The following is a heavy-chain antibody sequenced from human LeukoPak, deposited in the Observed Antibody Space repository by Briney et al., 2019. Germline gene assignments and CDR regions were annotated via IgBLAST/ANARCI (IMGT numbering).Heavy chain of an antibody. CDR1: GGTFSSYA. V-gene: IGHV1-69*05. J-gene: IGHJ5*02. D-gene: IGHD3-10*02. CDR3: ARDPRIFRVRGVIDNWFDP. Sequence: SVKVSCKASGGTFSSYAISWVRQAPGQGLEWMGGIIPIFGTANYAQKFQGRVTITTDESTSTAYMELSSLRSEDTAVYYCARDPRIFRVRGVIDNWFDPWGQGTLVTVSS. CDR2: IIPIFGTA.